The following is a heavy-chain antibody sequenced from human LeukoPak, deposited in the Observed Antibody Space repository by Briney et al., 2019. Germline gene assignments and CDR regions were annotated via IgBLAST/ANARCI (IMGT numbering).Heavy chain of an antibody. CDR3: ASTTVTGWFDP. CDR1: GGSISSGGYY. CDR2: IYYSGST. J-gene: IGHJ5*02. D-gene: IGHD4-17*01. V-gene: IGHV4-31*03. Sequence: SETLSLTCTVSGGSISSGGYYWSWIRQHPGKGLEWIGYIYYSGSTYYNPSLKSRVTISVDTSKNQFSLKLSSVTAADMAVYYCASTTVTGWFDPWGQGTLVTVSS.